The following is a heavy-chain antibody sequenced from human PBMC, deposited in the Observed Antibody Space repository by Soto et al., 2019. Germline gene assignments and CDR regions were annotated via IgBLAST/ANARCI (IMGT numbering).Heavy chain of an antibody. J-gene: IGHJ5*02. CDR1: GGSISNYY. D-gene: IGHD3-10*01. Sequence: PSETLSLSCTVSGGSISNYYWSWIRQPPGKELEWIGYIYYSGSTNYNPSLKSRVTISVDTSKNQFSLKLSSVTAADTAVYYCAGLLWFGELLGRYNWFDPWGQGTLVTVSS. V-gene: IGHV4-59*08. CDR3: AGLLWFGELLGRYNWFDP. CDR2: IYYSGST.